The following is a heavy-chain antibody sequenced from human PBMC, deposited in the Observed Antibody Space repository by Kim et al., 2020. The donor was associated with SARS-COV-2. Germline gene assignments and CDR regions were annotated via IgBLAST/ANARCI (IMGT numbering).Heavy chain of an antibody. J-gene: IGHJ6*02. CDR3: GKGILPGGMDV. CDR1: AFTLYDYA. D-gene: IGHD1-1*01. CDR2: IDSNSGRI. Sequence: GGSLRLSCVGSAFTLYDYAMHWVRQVPGKGLEWVSGIDSNSGRIDYADSVKGRFTISRDKARNSLYLEMNSLRAEDTAVYYCGKGILPGGMDVWGQGTTVTVSS. V-gene: IGHV3-9*01.